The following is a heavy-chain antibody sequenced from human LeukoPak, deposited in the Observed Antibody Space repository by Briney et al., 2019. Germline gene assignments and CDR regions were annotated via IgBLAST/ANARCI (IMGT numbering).Heavy chain of an antibody. D-gene: IGHD6-13*01. Sequence: GGSLRLSCTASGFTFSNYWLTWVRQAPGKGLEWVANIKQGGSDKYYVDSVKGRFTISRDNSKNTLYLQMNSLRAEDTAVYYCAKEKHSSSLYYMDVWGKGTTLTVSS. CDR1: GFTFSNYW. V-gene: IGHV3-7*01. CDR3: AKEKHSSSLYYMDV. J-gene: IGHJ6*03. CDR2: IKQGGSDK.